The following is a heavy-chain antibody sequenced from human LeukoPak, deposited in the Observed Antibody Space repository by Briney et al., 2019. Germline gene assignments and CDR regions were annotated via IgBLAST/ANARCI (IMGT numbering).Heavy chain of an antibody. J-gene: IGHJ4*02. CDR1: GYTFTSYG. D-gene: IGHD5-24*01. V-gene: IGHV1-69*13. Sequence: ASVKVSCKASGYTFTSYGISWVRQAPGQGLEWMGGIIPIFGTANYAQKFQGRVTITADESTSTAYMELSSLRSEDTAVYYCAWSGGVATIYFDYWGQGTLVTVSS. CDR3: AWSGGVATIYFDY. CDR2: IIPIFGTA.